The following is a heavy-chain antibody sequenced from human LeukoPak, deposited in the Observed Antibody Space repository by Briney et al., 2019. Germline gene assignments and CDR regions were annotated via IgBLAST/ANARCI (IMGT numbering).Heavy chain of an antibody. Sequence: GGSLRLSCAASGFTFSSYAMSWVRQAPGKGLEWVSAISGSGGSTYYADSVKGRFTISRDNSKNTLYLQMNSLRAEDTAVCYCAKPMIVVVITKALDYWGQGTLVTVSS. D-gene: IGHD3-22*01. V-gene: IGHV3-23*01. J-gene: IGHJ4*02. CDR3: AKPMIVVVITKALDY. CDR1: GFTFSSYA. CDR2: ISGSGGST.